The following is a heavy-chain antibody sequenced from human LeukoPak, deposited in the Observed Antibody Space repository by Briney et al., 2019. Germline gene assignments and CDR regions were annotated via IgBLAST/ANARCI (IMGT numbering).Heavy chain of an antibody. CDR1: GYTLTELS. CDR2: FDPEDGET. CDR3: ATYYGSGSKYYYYGMDV. Sequence: ASVKVSCKVSGYTLTELSMHWVRQAPGKGLEWMGGFDPEDGETIYAQKFQGRVTITEDTSTDTAYMELSSLRSEDTAVYYCATYYGSGSKYYYYGMDVWGQGTTVTVSS. J-gene: IGHJ6*02. D-gene: IGHD3-10*01. V-gene: IGHV1-24*01.